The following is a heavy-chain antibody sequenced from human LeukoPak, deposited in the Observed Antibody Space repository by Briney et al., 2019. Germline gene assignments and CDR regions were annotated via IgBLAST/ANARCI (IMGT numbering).Heavy chain of an antibody. V-gene: IGHV3-11*04. CDR1: GFSFSDFY. CDR3: TKDASRCFVDA. Sequence: PGGSLTLSCAASGFSFSDFYMSWLRQAPGKGLEGMSYISRSGSNIYHADSVKGRFTISRDNAKNSLYLQMDSLRADDTAIYYCTKDASRCFVDAWGQGTLVTVSS. CDR2: ISRSGSNI. D-gene: IGHD3-10*02. J-gene: IGHJ5*02.